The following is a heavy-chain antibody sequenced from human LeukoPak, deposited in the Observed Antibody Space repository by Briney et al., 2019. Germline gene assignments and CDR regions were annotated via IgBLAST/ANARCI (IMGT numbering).Heavy chain of an antibody. CDR1: GYTFTSYY. V-gene: IGHV1-46*01. Sequence: ASVKVSCKASGYTFTSYYMHWVRQAPGQGLEWMGIINPSGGSTSYAQKFQGRVTMTRDMSTSTVYMELSSLRSEDTAVYYCARVNRAARYLDYWGQGTLVTVSS. J-gene: IGHJ4*02. D-gene: IGHD6-6*01. CDR3: ARVNRAARYLDY. CDR2: INPSGGST.